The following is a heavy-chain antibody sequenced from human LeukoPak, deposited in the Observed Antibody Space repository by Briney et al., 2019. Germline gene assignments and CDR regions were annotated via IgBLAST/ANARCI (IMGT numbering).Heavy chain of an antibody. CDR3: ARGDLWLGH. D-gene: IGHD3-10*01. Sequence: TGGSLRLSCATSGFIFSSYWMCWVRQAPGKGLEWVANIKSDGSEEYYGDSVKGRFTISRDNAKNSLYLQMNSPRVEGTAVYYCARGDLWLGHWGQGSLVTVSS. CDR1: GFIFSSYW. CDR2: IKSDGSEE. J-gene: IGHJ4*02. V-gene: IGHV3-7*01.